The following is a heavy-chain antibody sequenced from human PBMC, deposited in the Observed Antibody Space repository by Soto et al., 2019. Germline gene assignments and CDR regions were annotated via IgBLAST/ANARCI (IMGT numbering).Heavy chain of an antibody. Sequence: QVQLVQSGAEVKKPGSSVKVSCKASGGTFSRYTISWVRQAPGQGLEWMGRIIPILDIPNYAQNFQGRVTITADKTTGTAYMELSSLRSDETAVYYCARHFTGVLVLGASPPGGDNYGWDVWGQGTTVTVSS. D-gene: IGHD2-15*01. J-gene: IGHJ6*02. CDR1: GGTFSRYT. V-gene: IGHV1-69*02. CDR2: IIPILDIP. CDR3: ARHFTGVLVLGASPPGGDNYGWDV.